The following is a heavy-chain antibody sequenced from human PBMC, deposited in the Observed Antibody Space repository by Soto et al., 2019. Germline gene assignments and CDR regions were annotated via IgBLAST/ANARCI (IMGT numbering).Heavy chain of an antibody. CDR3: ARDGGIAAAGLHYYYYYGMDV. V-gene: IGHV3-66*01. J-gene: IGHJ6*02. Sequence: GGSLRLSCAASGFTVSSNYMSWVRQAPGKGLEWVSVIYSGGSTYYADSVKGRFTISRDNSKNTLYLQMNSLRAEDTAVYYCARDGGIAAAGLHYYYYYGMDVWGQGTTVTVSS. CDR1: GFTVSSNY. CDR2: IYSGGST. D-gene: IGHD6-13*01.